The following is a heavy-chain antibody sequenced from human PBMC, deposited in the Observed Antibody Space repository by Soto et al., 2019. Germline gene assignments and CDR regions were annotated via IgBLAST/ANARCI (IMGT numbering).Heavy chain of an antibody. D-gene: IGHD2-21*02. CDR2: IIPIFGTA. J-gene: IGHJ6*02. Sequence: SVKVSCKASGGTFSSYAISWVRQAPGQGLEWMGGIIPIFGTANYAQKFQGRVTITADKSTSTAYMELSSLRSEDTAVYYCARGSVVTPHYYYGMDVWGQGTTVTVS. V-gene: IGHV1-69*06. CDR3: ARGSVVTPHYYYGMDV. CDR1: GGTFSSYA.